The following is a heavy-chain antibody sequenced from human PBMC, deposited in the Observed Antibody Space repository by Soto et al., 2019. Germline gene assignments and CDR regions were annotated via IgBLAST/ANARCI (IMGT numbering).Heavy chain of an antibody. J-gene: IGHJ4*02. V-gene: IGHV1-69*13. CDR2: IIPIFGTA. Sequence: SVTVSCQAAGGTFISYAISWVRQAPGQGLEWMGGIIPIFGTANYAQKFQGRVTITADESTSTAYMELSSLRSEDTAVYYCARDYCGGDCYSYYFDYWGQGTLVTVSS. D-gene: IGHD2-21*02. CDR3: ARDYCGGDCYSYYFDY. CDR1: GGTFISYA.